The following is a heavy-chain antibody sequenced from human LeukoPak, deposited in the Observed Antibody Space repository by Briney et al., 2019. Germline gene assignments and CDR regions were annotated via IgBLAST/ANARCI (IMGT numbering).Heavy chain of an antibody. J-gene: IGHJ6*03. Sequence: GGSLRLSCAASGFTFDDYAMHWVRQAPGKGLEWVSGISWNSGSIGYADSVKGRFTISRDNAKNSLYLQMNSLRAEDTALYYCAKAMVRGVIISMDVWGKGTTVTISS. CDR3: AKAMVRGVIISMDV. CDR1: GFTFDDYA. D-gene: IGHD3-10*01. CDR2: ISWNSGSI. V-gene: IGHV3-9*01.